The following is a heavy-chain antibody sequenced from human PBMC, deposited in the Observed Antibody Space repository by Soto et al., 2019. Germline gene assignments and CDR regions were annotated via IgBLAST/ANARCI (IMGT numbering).Heavy chain of an antibody. D-gene: IGHD3-3*01. Sequence: GGSLRLSCSASGFTFSSYAMRWARQAPGKGLEYVSAISSNGGSTYYADSVKGRFTISRDNSKNTLYLQMSSLRAEDTAVYYCVSYDFWSGWYYGMDVWGQGTTVTVSS. CDR3: VSYDFWSGWYYGMDV. V-gene: IGHV3-64D*06. J-gene: IGHJ6*02. CDR2: ISSNGGST. CDR1: GFTFSSYA.